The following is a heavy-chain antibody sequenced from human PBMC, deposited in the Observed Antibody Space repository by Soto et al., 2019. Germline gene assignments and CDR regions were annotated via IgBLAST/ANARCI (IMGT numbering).Heavy chain of an antibody. D-gene: IGHD2-8*01. CDR2: IYYSGST. CDR1: GGSISSGGYY. Sequence: SETLSLTCTVSGGSISSGGYYWSWIRQHPGKGLEWIGYIYYSGSTYYNPSLKSRVTISVDTSKNQFSLKLSSVTAADTAVYYCARDGGPRYCTNGVCYPSTNWFDPWGQGTLVTVSS. V-gene: IGHV4-31*03. J-gene: IGHJ5*02. CDR3: ARDGGPRYCTNGVCYPSTNWFDP.